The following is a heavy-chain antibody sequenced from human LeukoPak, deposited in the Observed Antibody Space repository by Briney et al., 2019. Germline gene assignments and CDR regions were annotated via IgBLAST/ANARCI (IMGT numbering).Heavy chain of an antibody. CDR1: GGSISSSSYY. D-gene: IGHD3-10*01. Sequence: SETLSLTCTVSGGSISSSSYYWGWIRQPPGKGLEWIGSIYYSGSTYYNPSLKSRVTISVDTSKNQFSLKLSSVTAADTAVYYCARNPYRGTWFDPWGQGTLVTVSS. CDR2: IYYSGST. J-gene: IGHJ5*02. CDR3: ARNPYRGTWFDP. V-gene: IGHV4-39*07.